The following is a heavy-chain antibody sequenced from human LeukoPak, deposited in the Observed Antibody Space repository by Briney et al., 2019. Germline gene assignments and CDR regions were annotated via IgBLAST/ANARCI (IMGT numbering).Heavy chain of an antibody. CDR1: GDSFGSYA. CDR3: ARDRFCNSTSCLYFDS. J-gene: IGHJ4*02. CDR2: IIPILGIP. D-gene: IGHD2-2*01. V-gene: IGHV1-69*04. Sequence: SVKVSCKASGDSFGSYAFSWVRQAPGQGLEWMGRIIPILGIPNYAQNFQGRVSLTADRSTCTAYMELSGLRSGDTAVFYCARDRFCNSTSCLYFDSWGQGTLVTVSS.